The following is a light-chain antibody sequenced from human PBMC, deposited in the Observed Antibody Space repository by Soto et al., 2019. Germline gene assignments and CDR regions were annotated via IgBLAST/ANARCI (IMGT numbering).Light chain of an antibody. CDR1: QSISSW. CDR3: QQYVTAFRS. V-gene: IGKV1-5*03. J-gene: IGKJ1*01. CDR2: KAS. Sequence: DIQMTQSPSTLSASVGDRVTITCRASQSISSWLAWYQQKPGTAPKLLIYKASNLQSGVPSRFSGSGSGTEFTLTISSLQPDDFATYYCQQYVTAFRSFGQGTKVDIK.